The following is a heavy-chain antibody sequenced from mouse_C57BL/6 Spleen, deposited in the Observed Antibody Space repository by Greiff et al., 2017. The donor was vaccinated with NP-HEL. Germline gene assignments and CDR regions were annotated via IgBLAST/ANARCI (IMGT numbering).Heavy chain of an antibody. D-gene: IGHD6-5*01. CDR2: INPNNGGT. J-gene: IGHJ4*01. CDR1: GYTFTDYY. V-gene: IGHV1-26*01. CDR3: ARISSLYYYAMDY. Sequence: EVQLQQSGPELVKPGASVKISCKASGYTFTDYYMNWVKQSHGKSLEWIGDINPNNGGTSYNQKFKGKATLTVDKSSSTAYMELRSLTSEDSAVYYCARISSLYYYAMDYWGQGTSVTVSS.